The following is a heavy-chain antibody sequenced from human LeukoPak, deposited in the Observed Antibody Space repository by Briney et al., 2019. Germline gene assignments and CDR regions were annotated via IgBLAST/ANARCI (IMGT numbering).Heavy chain of an antibody. CDR2: ISWNSGSI. CDR3: AKGKPILRPSHFDY. D-gene: IGHD1-26*01. Sequence: GGSLRLSCAASGFTFDDYAMHWVRQAPGKGLEWVSGISWNSGSIGYADSVKGRFTISRDNAKNSLYLQMNSLRAEDTAVYYCAKGKPILRPSHFDYWGQGTLVTVSS. CDR1: GFTFDDYA. V-gene: IGHV3-9*01. J-gene: IGHJ4*02.